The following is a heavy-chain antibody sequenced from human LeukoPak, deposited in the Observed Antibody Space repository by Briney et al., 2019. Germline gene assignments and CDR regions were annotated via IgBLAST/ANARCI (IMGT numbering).Heavy chain of an antibody. CDR3: TTARSYYGTDV. CDR1: GFIFSNAW. V-gene: IGHV3-15*01. CDR2: IQSKADGGTA. J-gene: IGHJ6*02. Sequence: PGGPLRLSCAASGFIFSNAWMSWVRQAPGKGLEWVGRIQSKADGGTAGSAAPVKGRFTISRDDSKNTLYLEMNNLKTDDSAVYYCTTARSYYGTDVWGQGTTVTVSS.